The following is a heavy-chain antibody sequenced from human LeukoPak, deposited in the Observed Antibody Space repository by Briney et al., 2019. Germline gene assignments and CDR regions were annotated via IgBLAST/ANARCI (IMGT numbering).Heavy chain of an antibody. J-gene: IGHJ5*02. D-gene: IGHD6-13*01. Sequence: ASVKVSCKASGYTFTSSGISWVRQAPGQGLEWMGWISAYKGNTNYAQKLQGRVTMTTDTSTSTAYMELRSLRSDDTAVYYCARAIAAASNWFDPWGQGTLVTVSS. CDR1: GYTFTSSG. CDR3: ARAIAAASNWFDP. V-gene: IGHV1-18*01. CDR2: ISAYKGNT.